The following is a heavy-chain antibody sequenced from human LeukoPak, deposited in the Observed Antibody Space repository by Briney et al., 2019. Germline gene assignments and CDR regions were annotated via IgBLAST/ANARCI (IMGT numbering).Heavy chain of an antibody. CDR2: IYHSGST. J-gene: IGHJ3*02. Sequence: PSETLSLTCAVSGCSISSGYYWGWIRQPPGRGLEWIGSIYHSGSTYYNPSLKSRVTISVDTSKNQFSLKLSSVTAADTAVYYCARHKDAPPGLRFLEWLFLAFDIWGQGTMVTVSS. CDR3: ARHKDAPPGLRFLEWLFLAFDI. CDR1: GCSISSGYY. V-gene: IGHV4-38-2*01. D-gene: IGHD3-3*01.